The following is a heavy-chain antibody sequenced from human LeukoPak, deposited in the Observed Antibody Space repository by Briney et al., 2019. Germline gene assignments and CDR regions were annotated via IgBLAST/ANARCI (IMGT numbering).Heavy chain of an antibody. CDR1: GLNLDAYA. Sequence: GGSLRLSCAASGLNLDAYAMHWVRQAPGKGLEWVSLISGDGTITYYADSVKGRFTISRDNSKNSLFLEMNSLRSEDTALYYCAKDTPLFYQYYGIDEWGQRTTVTVSS. D-gene: IGHD2-2*01. CDR2: ISGDGTIT. CDR3: AKDTPLFYQYYGIDE. V-gene: IGHV3-43*02. J-gene: IGHJ6*02.